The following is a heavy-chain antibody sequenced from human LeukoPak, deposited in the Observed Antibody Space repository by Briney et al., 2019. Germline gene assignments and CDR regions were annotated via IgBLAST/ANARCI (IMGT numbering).Heavy chain of an antibody. J-gene: IGHJ6*02. CDR3: AKDMSAGYYYGMDV. Sequence: SLRLSCAASGFTFDDYAMHWVRQAAGKGLEWVSGISWNSGSIGYADSVKGRFTITRDNAKTSLYLQMNSLRAEDTALYYCAKDMSAGYYYGMDVWGQGTTVTVSS. CDR2: ISWNSGSI. CDR1: GFTFDDYA. V-gene: IGHV3-9*01. D-gene: IGHD6-19*01.